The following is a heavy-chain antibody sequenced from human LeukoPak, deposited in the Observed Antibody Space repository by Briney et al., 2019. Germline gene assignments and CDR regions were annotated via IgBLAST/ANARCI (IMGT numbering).Heavy chain of an antibody. J-gene: IGHJ4*02. Sequence: ASVKVSCKASGYTFTVYYMHWVRQAPGQGLEWMGWINPNSGDTNYAQKSQGRVTMTRDTSISTAYMELSSLRSDDTAVYYCARDQGLQMATITGGDWGQGTLVIVSS. D-gene: IGHD5-24*01. V-gene: IGHV1-2*02. CDR3: ARDQGLQMATITGGD. CDR2: INPNSGDT. CDR1: GYTFTVYY.